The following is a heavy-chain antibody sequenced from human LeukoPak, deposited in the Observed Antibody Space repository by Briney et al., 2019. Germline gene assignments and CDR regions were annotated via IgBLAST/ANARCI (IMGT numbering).Heavy chain of an antibody. V-gene: IGHV4-39*07. CDR2: IYYSGST. D-gene: IGHD2-15*01. CDR3: ARVVVPGWFDP. Sequence: SETLSLTCTVSGGSISSSSYYWGWIRQSPGKGLEWIGNIYYSGSTYYNPSLKSRVTISVDTSKNQFSLKLSSVTAADTAVYYCARVVVPGWFDPWGQGTLVTVSS. CDR1: GGSISSSSYY. J-gene: IGHJ5*02.